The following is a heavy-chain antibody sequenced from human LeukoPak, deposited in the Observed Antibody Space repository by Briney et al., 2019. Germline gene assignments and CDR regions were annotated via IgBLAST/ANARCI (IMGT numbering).Heavy chain of an antibody. V-gene: IGHV3-23*01. Sequence: GGSLRLSCAASGFTFSSYAMSWVRQAPGKGLEWVSAISGSGGSTYYADSAKGRFTISRDNSKNTLYLQMNSLRAEDTAVYYCAKVMNYYDSSGYYGSAYFDYWGQGTLVTVSS. CDR1: GFTFSSYA. CDR2: ISGSGGST. J-gene: IGHJ4*02. D-gene: IGHD3-22*01. CDR3: AKVMNYYDSSGYYGSAYFDY.